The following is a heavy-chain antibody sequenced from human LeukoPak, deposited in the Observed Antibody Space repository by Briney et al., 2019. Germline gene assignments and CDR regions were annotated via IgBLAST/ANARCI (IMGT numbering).Heavy chain of an antibody. J-gene: IGHJ4*02. V-gene: IGHV3-7*01. CDR2: MKQDGSEK. D-gene: IGHD4-4*01. Sequence: GGSLRLSCAASGFTFSNYWMSWVRQAPVKGLEWVANMKQDGSEKYYVDTVKGRFTISRDNAKNSLYLQMNSLRAEDTAVYYCATTTAGFDYWGQGTLVTVSS. CDR1: GFTFSNYW. CDR3: ATTTAGFDY.